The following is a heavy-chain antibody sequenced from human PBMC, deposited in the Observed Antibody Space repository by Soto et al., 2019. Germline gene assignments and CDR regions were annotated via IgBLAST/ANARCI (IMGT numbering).Heavy chain of an antibody. CDR1: GFTFSNYG. V-gene: IGHV3-30*03. D-gene: IGHD2-2*01. CDR2: ISRDGSVR. J-gene: IGHJ5*02. Sequence: PGGSLRLSCAASGFTFSNYGIHWVRQAPGNGLEWVAVISRDGSVRYYADSVKGRFTISRDNSKNTLYLQVNNLRAEDTAVYYCAREYCSSTSCLNWFDPWGQGTLVTVSS. CDR3: AREYCSSTSCLNWFDP.